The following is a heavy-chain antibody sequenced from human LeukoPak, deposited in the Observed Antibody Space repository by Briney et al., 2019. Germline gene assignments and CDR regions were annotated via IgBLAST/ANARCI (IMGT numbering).Heavy chain of an antibody. D-gene: IGHD3-16*01. J-gene: IGHJ4*02. Sequence: GGSLRLSSAASGFTFSSYDMHWVRQATGKGLEWVSGISTAGDTYYPGSVKGRFTVSRENAKNSLYLQMNSLRAGDTAVYYCARGLPGGFDYWGQGTLVTVSS. CDR3: ARGLPGGFDY. CDR1: GFTFSSYD. V-gene: IGHV3-13*01. CDR2: ISTAGDT.